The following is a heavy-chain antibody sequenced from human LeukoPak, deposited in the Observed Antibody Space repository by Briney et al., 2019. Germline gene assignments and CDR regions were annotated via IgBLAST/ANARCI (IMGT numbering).Heavy chain of an antibody. CDR1: GYTFTDHY. D-gene: IGHD4-17*01. CDR2: INPNSGGT. Sequence: GASVKVSRKASGYTFTDHYMHWVRQAPGQGLEWMGWINPNSGGTNYAQKFQGRVTMTRDTSISTAYMELSRLRSDDTAVYYCARDRDGDYPSNYFDYWGQGTLVTVSS. V-gene: IGHV1-2*02. CDR3: ARDRDGDYPSNYFDY. J-gene: IGHJ4*02.